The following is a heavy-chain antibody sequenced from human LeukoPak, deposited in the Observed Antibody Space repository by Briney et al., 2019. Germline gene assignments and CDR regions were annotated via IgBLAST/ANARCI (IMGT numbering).Heavy chain of an antibody. CDR2: ISRSSSTI. CDR1: GFTFSDYS. D-gene: IGHD3-10*02. J-gene: IGHJ6*04. Sequence: GGSLRLSCAASGFTFSDYSMNWVRQAPGKGLEWVSYISRSSSTIYYADSVKGRFTISRDNAKNSLYLQMNSLRAEDTAVYYCAELGITMIGGVWGKGTTVTISS. V-gene: IGHV3-48*01. CDR3: AELGITMIGGV.